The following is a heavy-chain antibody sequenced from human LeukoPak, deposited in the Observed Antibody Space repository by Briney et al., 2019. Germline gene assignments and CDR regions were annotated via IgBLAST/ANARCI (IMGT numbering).Heavy chain of an antibody. J-gene: IGHJ3*02. CDR3: ARVSSGSYTEDYAFDI. Sequence: SETLSLTCTVSGGSIRSYYWSWIRQPPGKELEWIGYIYYSGSTNYNPSLKSRVTISVDTSKNQFSLKLSSVTAADTAVYYCARVSSGSYTEDYAFDIWGQGTMVTVSS. CDR1: GGSIRSYY. D-gene: IGHD1-26*01. V-gene: IGHV4-59*01. CDR2: IYYSGST.